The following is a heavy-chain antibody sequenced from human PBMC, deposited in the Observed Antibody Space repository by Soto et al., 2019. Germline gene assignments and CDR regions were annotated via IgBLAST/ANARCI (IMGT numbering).Heavy chain of an antibody. CDR2: VSYDGTNK. V-gene: IGHV3-30*18. Sequence: QVQLVESGGGEVQPGRSLTISCAASGFTFSTYGMHWVRQTPGKGLEWVAVVSYDGTNKFYSDSVKGRFTISRDNFKNTLTLKMNSLRADATAVYSCAKDLQSYGDYDYYCYGMDVWGLGTRVTVSS. J-gene: IGHJ6*02. D-gene: IGHD4-17*01. CDR1: GFTFSTYG. CDR3: AKDLQSYGDYDYYCYGMDV.